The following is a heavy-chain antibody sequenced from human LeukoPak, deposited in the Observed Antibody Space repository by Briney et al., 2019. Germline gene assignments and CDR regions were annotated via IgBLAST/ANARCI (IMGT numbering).Heavy chain of an antibody. CDR1: GFTFSSYS. Sequence: PGGSLRLSCAASGFTFSSYSVNWVRQAPGKGLEWVSSISERSSYIYYADSMKGRFTISRDNAKNSLYLQMNSLRAEDTAVYYCARSTRSQNDAFDIWGQGTVVTVS. CDR2: ISERSSYI. J-gene: IGHJ3*02. V-gene: IGHV3-21*01. D-gene: IGHD2-15*01. CDR3: ARSTRSQNDAFDI.